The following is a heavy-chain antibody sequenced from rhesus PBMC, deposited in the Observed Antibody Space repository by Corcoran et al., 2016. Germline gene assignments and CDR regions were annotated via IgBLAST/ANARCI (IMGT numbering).Heavy chain of an antibody. CDR2: ISGSSGST. Sequence: QVQLQESGPGLVKPSATLSLTCAVSGSSIRSVYYWVWIRHPPGKGLEYIGYISGSSGSTYYNPSLKSRVTISKDTSKNQFSLKVSSVTAADTAVYYCARPGGGNHLDFWGQGVLVTVSS. J-gene: IGHJ4*01. CDR1: GSSIRSVYY. D-gene: IGHD3-34*01. V-gene: IGHV4-99*01. CDR3: ARPGGGNHLDF.